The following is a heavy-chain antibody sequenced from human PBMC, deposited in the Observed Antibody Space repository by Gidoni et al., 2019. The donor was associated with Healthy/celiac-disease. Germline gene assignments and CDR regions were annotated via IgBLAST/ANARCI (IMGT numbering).Heavy chain of an antibody. D-gene: IGHD5-18*01. CDR1: GFTFSSYG. CDR3: ARDLRDAGYSYGHSPRGYYYGMDV. Sequence: QVQLVESGGGVVQPGRSLRLSCAASGFTFSSYGMPWVPQAPGKGLEWVAVISYDGSNKYYADSVKGRFTISRDNSKNTLYLQMNSLRAEDTAVYYCARDLRDAGYSYGHSPRGYYYGMDVWGQGTTVTVSS. J-gene: IGHJ6*02. CDR2: ISYDGSNK. V-gene: IGHV3-30*03.